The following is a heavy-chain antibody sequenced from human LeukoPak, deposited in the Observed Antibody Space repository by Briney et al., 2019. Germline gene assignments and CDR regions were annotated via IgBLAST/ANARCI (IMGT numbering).Heavy chain of an antibody. J-gene: IGHJ6*03. D-gene: IGHD5-24*01. CDR2: ITSSSSYI. Sequence: GGSLRLSCAASGFTFSSYSMSWVRQAPGKGQDWVSSITSSSSYIHYADSVKGRFTISRDNAKNSLYLQMTSLRAEDTAVYYCARVTSGATTNNYYFYHMDVWGKGTSVTVSS. V-gene: IGHV3-21*01. CDR1: GFTFSSYS. CDR3: ARVTSGATTNNYYFYHMDV.